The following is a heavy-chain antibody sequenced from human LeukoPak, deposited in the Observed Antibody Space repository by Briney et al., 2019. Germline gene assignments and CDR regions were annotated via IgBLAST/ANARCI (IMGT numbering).Heavy chain of an antibody. J-gene: IGHJ4*02. CDR2: ISAGGGNT. D-gene: IGHD1-14*01. Sequence: PGGSLRLSCAASGFTFSDYYMSWIRQAPGKGLEWVSAISAGGGNTYYADSVKGRFTISRDNSKNTLFLEMNSLRAEDTAVYYCAKEYSVRNQFDYWGQGTLVAVSS. CDR3: AKEYSVRNQFDY. V-gene: IGHV3-23*01. CDR1: GFTFSDYY.